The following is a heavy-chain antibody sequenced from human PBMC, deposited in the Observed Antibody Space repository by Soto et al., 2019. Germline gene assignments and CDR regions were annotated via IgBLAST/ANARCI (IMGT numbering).Heavy chain of an antibody. CDR3: ARAGLGLAFDS. D-gene: IGHD6-19*01. CDR1: GDSMNNNNW. CDR2: IYHSGAT. V-gene: IGHV4-4*02. J-gene: IGHJ5*01. Sequence: QVQLQESGPGLVKPSGTLSLTCAVSGDSMNNNNWWSWVRQSPRKGLEGIAEIYHSGATNYNPSLQSRVTISMDKSEKQFSLKLNAVTAADTAVYYCARAGLGLAFDSWGQGALVTVSS.